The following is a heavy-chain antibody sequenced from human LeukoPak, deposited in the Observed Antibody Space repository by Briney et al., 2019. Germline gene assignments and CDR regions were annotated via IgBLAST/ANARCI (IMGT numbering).Heavy chain of an antibody. CDR2: IYPGDSDT. V-gene: IGHV5-51*01. J-gene: IGHJ5*02. Sequence: GESLKISCKGSGYNFTNYWIGWVRQMPGKGLEWVGIIYPGDSDTRYSPAFQGQVTISADKSISTAYLQWNSLMASDTAVYYCARHYGSGNPWVDPWGQGTLVTVSS. D-gene: IGHD3-10*01. CDR3: ARHYGSGNPWVDP. CDR1: GYNFTNYW.